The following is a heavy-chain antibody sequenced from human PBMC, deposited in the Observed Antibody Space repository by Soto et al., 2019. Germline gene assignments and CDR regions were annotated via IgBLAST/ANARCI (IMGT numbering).Heavy chain of an antibody. CDR3: AKGGVGLYYYYSRLDV. CDR1: GFTFSSYA. V-gene: IGHV3-23*01. J-gene: IGHJ6*02. CDR2: ISGSGGST. Sequence: GGSLRLSCAASGFTFSSYAMSWVRQAPGKGLEWVSAISGSGGSTYYADSVKGRFTISRDNSKNTLYLQMNSLRAEDTAVYYCAKGGVGLYYYYSRLDVWGQGTTVTVSS.